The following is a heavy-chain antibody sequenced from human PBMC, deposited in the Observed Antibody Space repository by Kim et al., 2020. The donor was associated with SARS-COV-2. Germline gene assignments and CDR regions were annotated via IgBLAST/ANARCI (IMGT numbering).Heavy chain of an antibody. V-gene: IGHV1-18*01. J-gene: IGHJ3*02. CDR3: ARGYCSSTSCYHSDAFDI. CDR1: GYTFTSYG. D-gene: IGHD2-2*01. CDR2: ISAYNGNT. Sequence: ASVKVSCKASGYTFTSYGISWVRQAPGQGLEWMGWISAYNGNTNYAQKLQGRVTMTTDTSTSTAYMELRSLRSDDTAVYYCARGYCSSTSCYHSDAFDIWGQGTMVTVS.